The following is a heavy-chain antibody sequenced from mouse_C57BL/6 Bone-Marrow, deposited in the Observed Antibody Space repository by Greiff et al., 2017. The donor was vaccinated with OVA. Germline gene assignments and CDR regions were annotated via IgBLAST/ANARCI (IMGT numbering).Heavy chain of an antibody. V-gene: IGHV1-81*01. J-gene: IGHJ2*01. CDR1: GYTFTSYG. Sequence: VQLQQSGAELARPGASVKLSCKASGYTFTSYGISWVKQRTGQGLEWIGEIYPRSGNTYYNEKFKGKATLTADKSSSTAYMELRSLTSEDSAVYFCARGDYYGSSLYFDYWGQGTTLTVSS. CDR2: IYPRSGNT. D-gene: IGHD1-1*01. CDR3: ARGDYYGSSLYFDY.